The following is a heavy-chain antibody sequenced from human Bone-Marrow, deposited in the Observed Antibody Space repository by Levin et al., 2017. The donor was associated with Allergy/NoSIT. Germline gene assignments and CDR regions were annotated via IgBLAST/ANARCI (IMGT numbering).Heavy chain of an antibody. CDR3: ARGVATFSWVDS. Sequence: PGGSLRLSCAASGFTFASYAMHWVRQAPGKGLEWVALIWYDGNSQFYVDSVKGRFTISRDNSKDTLYLEMNSLNVEDTAVYYCARGVATFSWVDSWGQGTLVTVSS. J-gene: IGHJ4*02. V-gene: IGHV3-33*01. D-gene: IGHD5-12*01. CDR2: IWYDGNSQ. CDR1: GFTFASYA.